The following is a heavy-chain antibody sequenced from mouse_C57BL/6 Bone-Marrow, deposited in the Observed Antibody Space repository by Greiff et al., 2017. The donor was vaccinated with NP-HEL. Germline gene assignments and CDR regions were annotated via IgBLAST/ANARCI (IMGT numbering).Heavy chain of an antibody. D-gene: IGHD1-1*01. CDR1: GYTFTTYP. CDR3: ARRSNFDYAMDY. Sequence: VQLVESGAELLKPGASVKMSCKASGYTFTTYPIEWMKQSHGKCLAWIGNFHPYNDDTKYNEKFKGKATLTVEKSSSTVYLDLSRLTSYDSAVYYCARRSNFDYAMDYWGQGTSVTVSS. J-gene: IGHJ4*01. V-gene: IGHV1-47*01. CDR2: FHPYNDDT.